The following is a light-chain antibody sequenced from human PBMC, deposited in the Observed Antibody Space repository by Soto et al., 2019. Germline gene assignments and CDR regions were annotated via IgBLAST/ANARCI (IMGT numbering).Light chain of an antibody. CDR1: QIVGSRF. CDR2: GAS. CDR3: QQYSGSPFT. V-gene: IGKV3-20*01. Sequence: EIVLTQSPGTLSLSPGERATLSCRASQIVGSRFLAWYQQKPGQTPRLLIYGASSRATGIPDRFSGSWSGTDFTLTISRLEPEDFAVYYCQQYSGSPFTFGPGTKVDIK. J-gene: IGKJ3*01.